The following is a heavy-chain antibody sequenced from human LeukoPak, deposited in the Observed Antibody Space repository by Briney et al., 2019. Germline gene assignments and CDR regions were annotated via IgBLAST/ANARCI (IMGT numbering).Heavy chain of an antibody. CDR1: GYSFTDYY. CDR3: ARGGYCTGGRCYGEYY. CDR2: INPNSGVT. Sequence: GASVKVSCKASGYSFTDYYMQWVRQAPGQGLEWMGWINPNSGVTDYAQKFQGRVTMTRDTSISTAYMELSRLRSDDTAVYYCARGGYCTGGRCYGEYYWGQGTLVPASS. V-gene: IGHV1-2*02. J-gene: IGHJ4*02. D-gene: IGHD2-15*01.